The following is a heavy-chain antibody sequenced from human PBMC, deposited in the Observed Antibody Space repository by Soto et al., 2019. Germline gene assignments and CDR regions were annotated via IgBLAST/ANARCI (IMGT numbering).Heavy chain of an antibody. CDR1: GFTFSSYA. J-gene: IGHJ6*03. CDR2: ISGSGGST. D-gene: IGHD2-2*01. V-gene: IGHV3-23*01. Sequence: EVQLLESGGGLVQPGGSQRLSCAASGFTFSSYAMSWVRQAPGKGLEWVSAISGSGGSTYYADSVKGRFTISRDNSKNTLYLQMNSLRAEDTAVYYCAKDSYLDYYMDVWGKGTTVTVSS. CDR3: AKDSYLDYYMDV.